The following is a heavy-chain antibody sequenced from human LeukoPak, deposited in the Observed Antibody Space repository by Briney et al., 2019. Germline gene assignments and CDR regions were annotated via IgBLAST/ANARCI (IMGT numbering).Heavy chain of an antibody. CDR1: GFTFSSYS. D-gene: IGHD6-13*01. CDR2: ISSSSSYI. Sequence: GGSLRLSCAASGFTFSSYSMNWVRQAPGKGLEWVSSISSSSSYIYYADSVKGRFTISRDNAKNSLYLQMHSLRAEDTAVYYCAGDYSSSWLSFDYWGQGTLVTVSS. J-gene: IGHJ4*02. V-gene: IGHV3-21*01. CDR3: AGDYSSSWLSFDY.